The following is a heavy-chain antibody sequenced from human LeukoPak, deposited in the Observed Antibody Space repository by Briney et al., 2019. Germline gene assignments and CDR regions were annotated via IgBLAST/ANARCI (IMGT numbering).Heavy chain of an antibody. V-gene: IGHV4-39*07. J-gene: IGHJ4*02. D-gene: IGHD3-10*01. CDR3: ARTPIGFRFGELFSFDY. Sequence: PSETLSLTCTVSGGSISSSSYYWGWIRQPPGKGLEWIGSIYYSGSTYYNPSLKSRVTISVDTSKNQFSLKLSSVTAADTAVYYCARTPIGFRFGELFSFDYWGQGTLVTVSS. CDR1: GGSISSSSYY. CDR2: IYYSGST.